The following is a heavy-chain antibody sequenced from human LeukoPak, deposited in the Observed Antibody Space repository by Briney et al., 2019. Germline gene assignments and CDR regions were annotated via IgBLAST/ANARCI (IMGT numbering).Heavy chain of an antibody. Sequence: GGSLRLSCAASGFTLSSYSMNWVRQAPGKGLEWVSSISSSSSYIYYADSVKGRFTISRDNAKNSLYLQMNSLRAEDTAVYYCARELAVAASDYWGQGTLVTVSS. CDR2: ISSSSSYI. CDR3: ARELAVAASDY. CDR1: GFTLSSYS. D-gene: IGHD6-19*01. J-gene: IGHJ4*02. V-gene: IGHV3-21*01.